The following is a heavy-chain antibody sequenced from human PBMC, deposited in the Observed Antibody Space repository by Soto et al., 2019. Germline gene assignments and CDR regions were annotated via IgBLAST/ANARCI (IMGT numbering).Heavy chain of an antibody. D-gene: IGHD4-4*01. V-gene: IGHV3-30*18. J-gene: IGHJ5*02. CDR3: AKPLSKERTYFDP. CDR1: GFTFSGYD. Sequence: GASLRLTWAASGFTFSGYDMHWVREAPGKGLEWVAVISYDGSNKYYADSVKGRFTISRDNSKNTLYLQMNSLRAEDTAVYYCAKPLSKERTYFDPWGQGTLVPVS. CDR2: ISYDGSNK.